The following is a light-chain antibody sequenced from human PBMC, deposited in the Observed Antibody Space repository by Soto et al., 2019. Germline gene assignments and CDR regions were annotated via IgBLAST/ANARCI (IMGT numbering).Light chain of an antibody. J-gene: IGKJ1*01. Sequence: EIVMKQSPATLSLSPVEIATLSCRASQSVSSSYLAWYQQKPGQAPRILIYGESSRATGIPDRFSGSGSGTDLTLTISRLEPEDFAVYYCQQYGSSPATCGQGTKVDIK. CDR1: QSVSSSY. V-gene: IGKV3-20*01. CDR2: GES. CDR3: QQYGSSPAT.